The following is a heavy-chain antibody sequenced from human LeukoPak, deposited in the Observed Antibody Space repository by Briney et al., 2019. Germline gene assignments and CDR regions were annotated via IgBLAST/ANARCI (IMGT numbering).Heavy chain of an antibody. J-gene: IGHJ5*02. CDR1: GGSISSGSYY. Sequence: SETLSLTCTVSGGSISSGSYYWSWIRQPAGKGLEWIGRIYTSGSTNYNPSLKSRVTISVDTSKNQFSLKLSSVTAADTAVYYCARDRHRYSYGEGGFDPWGQGTLVTVSS. CDR3: ARDRHRYSYGEGGFDP. V-gene: IGHV4-61*02. D-gene: IGHD5-18*01. CDR2: IYTSGST.